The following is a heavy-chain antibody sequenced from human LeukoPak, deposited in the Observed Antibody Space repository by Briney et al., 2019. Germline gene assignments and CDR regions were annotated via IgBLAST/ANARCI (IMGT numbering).Heavy chain of an antibody. CDR2: TRDKARGYTT. D-gene: IGHD3-22*01. Sequence: GGSLRLSCAASGFTFSDYYMDWVRQAPGKGLEWVGRTRDKARGYTTEYAASVKGRFTISRDDSKTLVYLQMNSLRTEDTAVYFCARDGAEGDNSAFDMWGQGTVVTVSS. CDR3: ARDGAEGDNSAFDM. J-gene: IGHJ3*02. CDR1: GFTFSDYY. V-gene: IGHV3-72*01.